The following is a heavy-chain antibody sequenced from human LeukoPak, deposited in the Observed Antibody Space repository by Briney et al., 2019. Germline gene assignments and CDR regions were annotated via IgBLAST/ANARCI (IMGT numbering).Heavy chain of an antibody. CDR2: INSDGSST. CDR3: ARDRDIVVVPVKKRLNWFDP. CDR1: GFTFSSYW. Sequence: GGSLRLPCAASGFTFSSYWMHWVRQAPGKGLVWVSRINSDGSSTSYADSVKGRFTISRDNAKNTLYLQMNSLRAEDTAVYYCARDRDIVVVPVKKRLNWFDPWGQGTLVTVSS. V-gene: IGHV3-74*01. D-gene: IGHD2-2*01. J-gene: IGHJ5*02.